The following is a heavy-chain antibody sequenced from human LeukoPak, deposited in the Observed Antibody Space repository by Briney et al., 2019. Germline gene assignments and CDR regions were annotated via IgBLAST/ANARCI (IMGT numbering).Heavy chain of an antibody. CDR2: IYYSGSA. CDR1: GDSISSYY. D-gene: IGHD5-12*01. CDR3: ARVGGRYSGYPRYYYYYYMDV. V-gene: IGHV4-59*12. J-gene: IGHJ6*03. Sequence: SETLSLTCTVSGDSISSYYWSWIRQPPGKGLEWIGYIYYSGSANYNPSLKSRVTISVDTSKNQFSLKLSSVTAADTAVYYCARVGGRYSGYPRYYYYYYMDVWGKGTTVTVSS.